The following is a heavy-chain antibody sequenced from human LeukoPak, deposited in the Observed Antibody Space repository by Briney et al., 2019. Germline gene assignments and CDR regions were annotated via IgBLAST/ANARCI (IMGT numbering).Heavy chain of an antibody. CDR2: ASGDGIHK. V-gene: IGHV3-30*04. CDR3: ARAVSSSWYAAY. CDR1: GFSFTAYT. J-gene: IGHJ4*01. D-gene: IGHD6-13*01. Sequence: GGSLRLSCATSGFSFTAYTIHWVRQAPGEGPEWVALASGDGIHKQYAASVQGRFTISRVNSESTVYLEMNSLKDGDTGIYYCARAVSSSWYAAYWGHGTRVTVSS.